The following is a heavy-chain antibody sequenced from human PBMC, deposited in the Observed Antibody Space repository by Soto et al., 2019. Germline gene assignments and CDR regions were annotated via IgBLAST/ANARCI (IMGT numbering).Heavy chain of an antibody. V-gene: IGHV2-5*02. D-gene: IGHD3-22*01. CDR3: ARRGTPYYDSRGHYFDY. CDR1: GFSLSTSGVG. J-gene: IGHJ4*02. Sequence: SGPTLVNPIQTLTLTCTFSGFSLSTSGVGVGWIRQPPGKALEWLALIYWDDDKRYSPSLKSRLTITKDTSKNQVVLTMTNMDPVDTATYYCARRGTPYYDSRGHYFDYWGQGTLVTVSS. CDR2: IYWDDDK.